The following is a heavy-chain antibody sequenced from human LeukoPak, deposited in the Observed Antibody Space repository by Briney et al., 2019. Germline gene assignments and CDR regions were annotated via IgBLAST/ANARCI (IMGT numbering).Heavy chain of an antibody. V-gene: IGHV4-59*01. J-gene: IGHJ4*02. CDR3: ARGPGGYSYGYYFDY. CDR1: GGSFSY. Sequence: SSETLSLTCIVSGGSFSYLSWIRQPPGKGLEWIGIIYDHGRTEYNPSLKSRVTISVDTSKNHFSLKLSSVTAADTAVYYCARGPGGYSYGYYFDYWGQGTLVTVSS. D-gene: IGHD5-18*01. CDR2: IYDHGRT.